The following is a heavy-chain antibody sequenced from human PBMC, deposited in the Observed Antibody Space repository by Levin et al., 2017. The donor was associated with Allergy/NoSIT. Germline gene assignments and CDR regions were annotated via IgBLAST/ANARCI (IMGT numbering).Heavy chain of an antibody. Sequence: QAGGSLRLSCVASGFTLRKYYMHWVRQTPGEGLEWVAVISADGSNKYLGDLVQGRFAISREESKNTLYLHMNNVKPEDTGVYYCVRGEDPDLPFYRFYGMDVWGQGTTVFVSS. J-gene: IGHJ6*02. CDR1: GFTLRKYY. CDR2: ISADGSNK. D-gene: IGHD2/OR15-2a*01. CDR3: VRGEDPDLPFYRFYGMDV. V-gene: IGHV3-30*03.